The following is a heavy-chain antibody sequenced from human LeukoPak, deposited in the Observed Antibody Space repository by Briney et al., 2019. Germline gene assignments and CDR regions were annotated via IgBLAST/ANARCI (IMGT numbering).Heavy chain of an antibody. V-gene: IGHV4-59*08. CDR1: GGSIGSYY. CDR3: ARHIRH. J-gene: IGHJ4*02. Sequence: SETLSLTCTVSGGSIGSYYWSWIRQPPGKGLEWIGYIYYSGNTNYNPSLKSRVTISVDTSKNQFSLKLSSVTAADTAVYYCARHIRHWGQGTLVTVSS. CDR2: IYYSGNT.